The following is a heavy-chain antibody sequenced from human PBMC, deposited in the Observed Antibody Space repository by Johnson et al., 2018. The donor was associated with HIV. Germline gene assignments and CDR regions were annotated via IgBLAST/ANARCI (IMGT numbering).Heavy chain of an antibody. CDR1: GFTFSSYA. D-gene: IGHD5-12*01. CDR2: ISGSGGST. J-gene: IGHJ3*02. V-gene: IGHV3-23*04. CDR3: AKDKGSGYDGCDAFDI. Sequence: VQLVESGGGLVQPGGSLRLSCAASGFTFSSYAMSWVRQAPGKGLEWVSAISGSGGSTYYADSVTGRFTISRDNSKNTLYLQMNSLRAEDTAVYYCAKDKGSGYDGCDAFDIWGQGTMVTVSS.